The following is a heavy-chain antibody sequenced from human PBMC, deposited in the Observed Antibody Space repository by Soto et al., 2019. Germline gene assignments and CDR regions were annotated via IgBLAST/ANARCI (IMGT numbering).Heavy chain of an antibody. CDR1: GFTFSNAW. D-gene: IGHD2-15*01. V-gene: IGHV3-15*07. CDR2: IKSKTDGGTT. J-gene: IGHJ4*01. Sequence: PGGSLRLSXAASGFTFSNAWINWVRQAPGKGLEWVGRIKSKTDGGTTDYAEPVKGRFAISRDDSNNMVYLQMNSLKIEDTAVYYCTTDSYSAMMVVRFDYWGHGTLVTVSS. CDR3: TTDSYSAMMVVRFDY.